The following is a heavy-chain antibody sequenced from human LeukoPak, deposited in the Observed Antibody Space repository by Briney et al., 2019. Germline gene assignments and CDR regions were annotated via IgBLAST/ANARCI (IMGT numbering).Heavy chain of an antibody. CDR3: ARDSSGYYQGSFDY. CDR2: INHSGST. V-gene: IGHV4-34*01. J-gene: IGHJ4*02. D-gene: IGHD3-22*01. CDR1: GRSFSVYY. Sequence: SDTLSLICAVYGRSFSVYYWRWIRHPPGKGLECIGEINHSGSTNYNPSLKSRVTISVDTSKNQFSLKLSSVTAADTAVYYCARDSSGYYQGSFDYWGQGTLVTVSS.